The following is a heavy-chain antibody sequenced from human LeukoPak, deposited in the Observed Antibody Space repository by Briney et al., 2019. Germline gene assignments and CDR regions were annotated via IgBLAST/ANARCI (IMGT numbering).Heavy chain of an antibody. CDR2: IWYDGSDK. CDR3: ARPVVLGAYLRGAYYFDS. J-gene: IGHJ4*02. Sequence: GGSLRLSCAASGFTFSNYGMHWVRQAPGKGLEWVAVIWYDGSDKYHADSVKGRFTISRDNSKNTLYLQMNSLRDEDTAVYYCARPVVLGAYLRGAYYFDSWGQGTLVTVSS. D-gene: IGHD3-16*01. V-gene: IGHV3-33*01. CDR1: GFTFSNYG.